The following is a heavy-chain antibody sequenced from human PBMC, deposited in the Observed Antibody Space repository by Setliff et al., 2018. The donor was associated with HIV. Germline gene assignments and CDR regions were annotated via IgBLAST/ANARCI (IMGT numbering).Heavy chain of an antibody. V-gene: IGHV4-4*07. CDR1: GSTSGIYY. CDR3: ARGTYYDFWSDYGGAAFEI. D-gene: IGHD3-3*01. J-gene: IGHJ6*01. CDR2: TYKRGIT. Sequence: SETLSLTCTVSGSTSGIYYWTWMRQTAGKGLEWIGHTYKRGITNYNHSLKSRVTISSDASRKQFFLRLTSVTAADTAVYYCARGTYYDFWSDYGGAAFEIWGQGTKVTVSS.